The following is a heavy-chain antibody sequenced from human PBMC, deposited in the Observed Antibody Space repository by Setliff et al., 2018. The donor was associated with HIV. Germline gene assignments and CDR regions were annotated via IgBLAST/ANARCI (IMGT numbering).Heavy chain of an antibody. CDR3: ARDIGKRYYGSGSYPEESDF. D-gene: IGHD3-10*01. Sequence: ASVKVSCKASRYTFTSYAIHWVRQAPGQRLEWMGWINAGDGNTKYSEKFQDRVTITRDTSASTVYMELSSLKSEDTAVYYCARDIGKRYYGSGSYPEESDFWGQGTMVTVSS. V-gene: IGHV1-3*01. CDR2: INAGDGNT. CDR1: RYTFTSYA. J-gene: IGHJ4*02.